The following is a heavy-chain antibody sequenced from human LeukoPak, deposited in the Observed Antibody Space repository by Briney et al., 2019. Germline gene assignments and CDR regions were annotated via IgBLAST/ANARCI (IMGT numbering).Heavy chain of an antibody. J-gene: IGHJ4*02. D-gene: IGHD6-13*01. Sequence: GESLKISCQGSGYIFTTYWIGWVRQMPGKGLEWMGIIYPGDSDPRYSPSFQGQVTISADKSISTVYLQWSSLKASDSAMYYCVRHGLGSSWFGFDYWGQGTLVTVSS. CDR1: GYIFTTYW. V-gene: IGHV5-51*01. CDR2: IYPGDSDP. CDR3: VRHGLGSSWFGFDY.